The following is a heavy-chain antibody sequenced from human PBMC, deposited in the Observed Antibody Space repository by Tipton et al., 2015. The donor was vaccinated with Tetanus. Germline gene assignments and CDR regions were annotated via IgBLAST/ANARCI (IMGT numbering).Heavy chain of an antibody. Sequence: SLRLSCAASGFTFSSYGMHWVRQAPGKGLEWVAVIWYDGSNKYYADSVRGRFTISRDNSKNTLYLQMNSLRAEDTAVYYCARSGHGYEDIDYWGQGTLVTVSS. CDR2: IWYDGSNK. CDR1: GFTFSSYG. D-gene: IGHD5-18*01. V-gene: IGHV3-33*01. J-gene: IGHJ4*02. CDR3: ARSGHGYEDIDY.